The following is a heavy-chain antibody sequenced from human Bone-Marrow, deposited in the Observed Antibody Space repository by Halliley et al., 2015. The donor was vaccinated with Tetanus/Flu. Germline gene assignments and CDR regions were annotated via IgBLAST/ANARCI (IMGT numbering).Heavy chain of an antibody. CDR1: GDSISSAAYF. J-gene: IGHJ4*02. V-gene: IGHV4-31*03. D-gene: IGHD2-8*01. Sequence: TLSLTCTVSGDSISSAAYFWSWIRQHPGKGLEWIGHIFYGGSTYYNPSLKSRVTISVDTSSNQFSLKLSSVTAADTALYYCAREKITVYAFDYWGQGAPVIVSS. CDR2: IFYGGST. CDR3: AREKITVYAFDY.